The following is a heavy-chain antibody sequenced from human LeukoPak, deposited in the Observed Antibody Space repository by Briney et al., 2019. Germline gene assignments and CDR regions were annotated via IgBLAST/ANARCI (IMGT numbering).Heavy chain of an antibody. CDR3: ARDLGYYYDSSGYYDDY. CDR2: IYSGGST. CDR1: GFTVSSNY. J-gene: IGHJ4*02. Sequence: AGGSLRLSCAASGFTVSSNYMSWVRQAPGKGLEWVSVIYSGGSTYYADSVKARFTISRDNSKNTLYLQMNSLRAEDTAVYYCARDLGYYYDSSGYYDDYWGQGTLVTVSS. D-gene: IGHD3-22*01. V-gene: IGHV3-53*01.